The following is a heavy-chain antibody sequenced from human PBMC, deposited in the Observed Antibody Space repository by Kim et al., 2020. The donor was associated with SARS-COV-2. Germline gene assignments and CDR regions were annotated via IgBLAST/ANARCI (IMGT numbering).Heavy chain of an antibody. Sequence: GGSLRLSCAASGFTFSSYEMNWVRQAPGKGLEWVSYISSSGSTIYYADSVKGRFTISRDNAKNSLYLQMNSLRAEDTAVYYCARGSYGSDPKGHYYYYGMDVWGQGTTVTVSS. CDR2: ISSSGSTI. J-gene: IGHJ6*02. CDR1: GFTFSSYE. V-gene: IGHV3-48*03. D-gene: IGHD3-10*01. CDR3: ARGSYGSDPKGHYYYYGMDV.